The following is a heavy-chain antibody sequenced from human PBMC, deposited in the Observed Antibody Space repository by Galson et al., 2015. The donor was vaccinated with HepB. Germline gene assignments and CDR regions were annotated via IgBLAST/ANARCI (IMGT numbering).Heavy chain of an antibody. CDR1: GGTFSSYA. V-gene: IGHV1-69*13. J-gene: IGHJ6*03. CDR3: ARVIRGNSNYVGYYYYYMDV. Sequence: SVKVSCKASGGTFSSYAISWVRQAPGQGLEWMGGIIPIFGTANYAQKFQGRVTITADESTSTAYMELSSLRSEDTAVYYCARVIRGNSNYVGYYYYYMDVWGKGTTVTVSS. CDR2: IIPIFGTA. D-gene: IGHD4-11*01.